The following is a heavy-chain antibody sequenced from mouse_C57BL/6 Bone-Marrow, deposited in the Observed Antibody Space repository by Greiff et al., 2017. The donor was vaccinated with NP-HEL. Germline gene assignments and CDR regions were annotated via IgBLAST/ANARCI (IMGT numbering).Heavy chain of an antibody. V-gene: IGHV1-81*01. CDR1: GYTFTSYG. CDR2: IYPRSGNT. CDR3: ARGGPDYFDY. Sequence: VQLQQSGAELARPGASVKLSCKASGYTFTSYGISWVKQRTGQGLEWIGEIYPRSGNTYYTEKFKGKATLTADKSSSTAYLELRSLTSEDSADYFGARGGPDYFDYGGQGTTLTVSS. J-gene: IGHJ2*01.